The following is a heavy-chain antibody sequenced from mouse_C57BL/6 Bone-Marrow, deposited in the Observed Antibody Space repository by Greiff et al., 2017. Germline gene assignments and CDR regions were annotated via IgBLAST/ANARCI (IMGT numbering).Heavy chain of an antibody. CDR3: ARGDYYGSSWGRDY. Sequence: QVQLQQSGAELARPGASVKMSCKASGYTFTSYTMHWVKQRPGQGLEWIGYINPSSGYTKSNQKFKDKATLTADKSSSTAYMQLSSLTSEDSAVYYCARGDYYGSSWGRDYWGQGTTLTVSS. J-gene: IGHJ2*01. V-gene: IGHV1-4*01. CDR2: INPSSGYT. CDR1: GYTFTSYT. D-gene: IGHD1-1*01.